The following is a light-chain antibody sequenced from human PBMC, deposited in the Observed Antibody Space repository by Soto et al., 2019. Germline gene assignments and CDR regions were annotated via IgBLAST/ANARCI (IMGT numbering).Light chain of an antibody. CDR2: KAS. CDR1: QSISTW. J-gene: IGKJ1*01. Sequence: DIQMTQSPSTLPASVGDRVTITCRANQSISTWLAWYQQKPGKAPNLLIYKASRLETGVPSRFSGSGSGTEFTLTVSSLQSEDSAIYYCQHYNVWPPWTFGQGTKVDIK. CDR3: QHYNVWPPWT. V-gene: IGKV1-5*03.